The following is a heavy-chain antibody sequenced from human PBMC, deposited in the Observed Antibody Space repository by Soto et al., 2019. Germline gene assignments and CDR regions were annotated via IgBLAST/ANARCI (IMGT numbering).Heavy chain of an antibody. CDR3: ARDAGDSSCWALNWFDP. J-gene: IGHJ5*02. CDR2: IIPIFGTA. CDR1: GVTFSSYA. D-gene: IGHD6-13*01. Sequence: QVQLVQSGAEVKKPGSSVKVSCKASGVTFSSYAISWVRQAPGQGLEWMGGIIPIFGTANYAQKFQGRVTITADESTSTAYMELSSLRSEDTAVYYCARDAGDSSCWALNWFDPWGQGTLVTVSS. V-gene: IGHV1-69*12.